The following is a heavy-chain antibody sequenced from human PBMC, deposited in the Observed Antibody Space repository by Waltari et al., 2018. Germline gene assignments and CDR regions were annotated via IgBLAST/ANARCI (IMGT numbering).Heavy chain of an antibody. D-gene: IGHD2-21*01. CDR3: ARYGEVPASYFFDY. Sequence: QVQLHQWGAGQLKPSETLSLTCAVSGESFLGYFWSWIRQAPGKGLDWLGSIHYSGSTNYNPTLESRLSLSVDTTKKRFSLSLTSVTAADAALYFCARYGEVPASYFFDYWGQGTLVTVSS. J-gene: IGHJ4*01. CDR1: GESFLGYF. V-gene: IGHV4-34*01. CDR2: IHYSGST.